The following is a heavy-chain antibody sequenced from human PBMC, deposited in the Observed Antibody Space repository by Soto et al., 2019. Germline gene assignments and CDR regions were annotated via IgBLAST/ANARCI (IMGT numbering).Heavy chain of an antibody. D-gene: IGHD6-19*01. CDR1: GGSFSGYY. J-gene: IGHJ5*02. V-gene: IGHV4-34*01. CDR2: INHSGST. CDR3: ARAGGYSSGSNWFDP. Sequence: SETLSLTCAVYGGSFSGYYWSWIRQPPGKGLEWIGEINHSGSTNYNPSLKSRVTISVDTSKNQFSLKLSSVTAADTAVYYCARAGGYSSGSNWFDPWGQGTLVPVSS.